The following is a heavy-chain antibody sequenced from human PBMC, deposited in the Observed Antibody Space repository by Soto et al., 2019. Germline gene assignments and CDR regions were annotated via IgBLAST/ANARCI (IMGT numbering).Heavy chain of an antibody. J-gene: IGHJ4*02. CDR2: IYHSGST. D-gene: IGHD5-18*01. CDR3: ARDGGYSYGSWYFDY. Sequence: PSETLSLTCAVSGGSISSGGYSWSWIRQPPGKGLEWIGYIYHSGSTYYNPSLKSRVTISVDRSKNQFSLKLSSVTAADTAVYYCARDGGYSYGSWYFDYWGQGTLVTVSS. CDR1: GGSISSGGYS. V-gene: IGHV4-30-2*01.